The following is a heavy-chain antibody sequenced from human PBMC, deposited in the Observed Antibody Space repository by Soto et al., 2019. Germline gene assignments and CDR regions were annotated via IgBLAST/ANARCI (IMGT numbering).Heavy chain of an antibody. D-gene: IGHD6-19*01. J-gene: IGHJ4*02. V-gene: IGHV1-69*01. CDR1: GGTFSSYA. CDR3: ARDKTGGSGWYGGDY. CDR2: IIPIFGTA. Sequence: QVQLVQSGAEVKKPGSSVKVSCKASGGTFSSYAISWVRQAPGQGLEWMGGIIPIFGTANYAQKFQGRVTITADESTSTAYMERGSLRSEDTAVYYCARDKTGGSGWYGGDYWGQGTLVTVSS.